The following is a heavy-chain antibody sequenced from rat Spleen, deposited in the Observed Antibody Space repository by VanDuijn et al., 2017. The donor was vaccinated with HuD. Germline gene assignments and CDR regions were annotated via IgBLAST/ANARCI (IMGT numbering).Heavy chain of an antibody. CDR3: ARETNYIYPY. D-gene: IGHD1-2*01. V-gene: IGHV3-3*01. CDR1: GYSITSSYR. CDR2: INSAGST. J-gene: IGHJ2*01. Sequence: EVQLQESGPGLVKPSQSLSLTCSVTGYSITSSYRWNWIRKFPGNKLEWLGYINSAGSTNYSPSLKSRISIARDTSKNQFFLQVNSVIIDDTATYYCARETNYIYPYWGQGVMVTVSS.